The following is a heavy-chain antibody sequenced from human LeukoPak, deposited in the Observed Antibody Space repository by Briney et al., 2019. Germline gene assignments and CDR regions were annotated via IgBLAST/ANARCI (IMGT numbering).Heavy chain of an antibody. CDR1: GFAFSTFA. V-gene: IGHV3-23*01. CDR3: TKELHVAVAVADYYYFYMDV. CDR2: INGGGNTT. Sequence: GGSLRLSRAASGFAFSTFAMGWVRQSPGKGLEWLSTINGGGNTTFYADSVKGRFTISRDNSKNTLYLHMDSLRPDDTAIYYCTKELHVAVAVADYYYFYMDVWGRGTAVIVSS. D-gene: IGHD6-19*01. J-gene: IGHJ6*03.